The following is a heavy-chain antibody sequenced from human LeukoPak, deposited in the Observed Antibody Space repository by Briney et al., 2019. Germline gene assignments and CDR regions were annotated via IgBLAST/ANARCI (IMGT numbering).Heavy chain of an antibody. CDR3: AKYFRADSGNYYRSFDY. CDR1: GFTFSSYW. J-gene: IGHJ4*02. V-gene: IGHV3-7*05. Sequence: PGGSLRLSCAASGFTFSSYWMSWVRQAPGKGLEWVANIKEDGSEKNYVDSVKGRFTISRDNAKSSLYLQMISLRAEDTAVYYCAKYFRADSGNYYRSFDYWGQGTLVTVSS. D-gene: IGHD1-26*01. CDR2: IKEDGSEK.